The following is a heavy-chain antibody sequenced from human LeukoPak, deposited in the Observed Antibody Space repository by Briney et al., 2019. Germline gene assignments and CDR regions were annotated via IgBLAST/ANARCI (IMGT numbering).Heavy chain of an antibody. D-gene: IGHD4-17*01. V-gene: IGHV4-59*08. CDR2: VYYSGST. J-gene: IGHJ5*02. CDR3: ARNADYGDYSWFDP. Sequence: SETLSLTCTVSGGSISSYYWSWIRQPPEKGLEWIGCVYYSGSTNYNPSLKSRVTISVDTSKNQFSLKLSSVTAADTAVYYCARNADYGDYSWFDPWGQGTLVTVSS. CDR1: GGSISSYY.